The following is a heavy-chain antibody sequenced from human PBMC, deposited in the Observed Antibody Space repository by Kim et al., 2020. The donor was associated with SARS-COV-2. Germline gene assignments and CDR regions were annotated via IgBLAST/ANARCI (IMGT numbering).Heavy chain of an antibody. CDR2: ISGSGGST. V-gene: IGHV3-23*01. CDR3: AKSEAGITMVRGGKVGYYYGMGV. Sequence: GGSLRLSCAASGFTFSSYAISWVRQAPGKRLERVSAISGSGGSTYYVDSVKGRLTISRDNSKNTLYLQMNSLRAEDTAVYYCAKSEAGITMVRGGKVGYYYGMGVWAKGPRSPSP. D-gene: IGHD3-10*01. CDR1: GFTFSSYA. J-gene: IGHJ6*02.